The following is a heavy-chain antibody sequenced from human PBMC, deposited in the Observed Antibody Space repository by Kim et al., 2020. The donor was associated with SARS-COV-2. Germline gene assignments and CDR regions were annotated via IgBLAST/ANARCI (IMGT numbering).Heavy chain of an antibody. Sequence: GGSLRLSCAASGFTFSSYAMHWVRQAPGKGLEWVAVISYDGSNKYYADSVKGRFTISRDNSKNTLYLQMNSLRAEDTAVYYCASAIVVVPAAMPRPPYYFDYWGQGTLVTVSS. CDR1: GFTFSSYA. D-gene: IGHD2-2*01. J-gene: IGHJ4*02. CDR3: ASAIVVVPAAMPRPPYYFDY. V-gene: IGHV3-30*04. CDR2: ISYDGSNK.